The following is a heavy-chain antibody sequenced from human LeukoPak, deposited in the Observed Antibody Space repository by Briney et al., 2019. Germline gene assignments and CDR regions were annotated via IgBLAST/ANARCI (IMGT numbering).Heavy chain of an antibody. J-gene: IGHJ6*02. D-gene: IGHD3-3*01. Sequence: GASVKVPCRASGFNFIGSAMQWVRQARGQRLEWIGWIVVGSGNANYAQKFQERVTITRDMSTSTAYMELSGLRSEDTAVYYCAASYYDFSSGYPTYFDYGMDVWGQGTTVTVSS. CDR1: GFNFIGSA. CDR2: IVVGSGNA. V-gene: IGHV1-58*02. CDR3: AASYYDFSSGYPTYFDYGMDV.